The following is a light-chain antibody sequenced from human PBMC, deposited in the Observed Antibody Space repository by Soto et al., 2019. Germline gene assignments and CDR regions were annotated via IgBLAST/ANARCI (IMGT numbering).Light chain of an antibody. Sequence: EIVLTQTPGTLSLSPGERATLSCRASQSVTSSHLAWYQQQPGQAPRLLIYGASTRATGIPDRFSGIGSDTDFSLTFRSLNPEDFAVYYCLLYFGPDRYTFGTGTKVQIK. V-gene: IGKV3-20*01. J-gene: IGKJ2*01. CDR3: LLYFGPDRYT. CDR1: QSVTSSH. CDR2: GAS.